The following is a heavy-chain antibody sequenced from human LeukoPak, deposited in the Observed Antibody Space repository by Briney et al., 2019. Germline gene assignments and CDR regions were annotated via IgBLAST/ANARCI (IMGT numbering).Heavy chain of an antibody. CDR2: ISAYNGNT. D-gene: IGHD6-13*01. V-gene: IGHV1-18*01. CDR1: GYTFTSYG. CDR3: ARVLYSSSSIYYYYYGMDV. J-gene: IGHJ6*02. Sequence: GASVKVSCKASGYTFTSYGISWVRQAPGQGLEWMGWISAYNGNTNYAQKLQGRVTMTTDTSTSTAYMELRSLRSDDTAVYYCARVLYSSSSIYYYYYGMDVWGQGTTVTVSS.